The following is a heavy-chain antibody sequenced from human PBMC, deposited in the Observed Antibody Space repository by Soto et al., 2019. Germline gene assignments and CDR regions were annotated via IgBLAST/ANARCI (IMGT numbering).Heavy chain of an antibody. CDR1: GFTFSSYG. Sequence: GGSLRLSCAASGFTFSSYGMHWVRQAPGKGLEWVALISYGGNEKYYADSVKGRFTISRDNSKNTLYLQMNSLRAEDTAVYVCAKDQGYYYDGSGYYFDIWGQGTLVTVSS. J-gene: IGHJ4*02. D-gene: IGHD3-22*01. V-gene: IGHV3-30*18. CDR2: ISYGGNEK. CDR3: AKDQGYYYDGSGYYFDI.